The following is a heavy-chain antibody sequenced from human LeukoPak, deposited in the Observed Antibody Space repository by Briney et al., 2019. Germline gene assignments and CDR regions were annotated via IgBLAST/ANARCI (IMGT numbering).Heavy chain of an antibody. V-gene: IGHV3-23*01. CDR2: ITSSGDST. CDR3: VKEYFGFAFDY. CDR1: GFTFSSYA. Sequence: PGGSLRLSCAASGFTFSSYAMSWVRQAPGKGLEWVSDITSSGDSTYYADSVKGRFNISRDNPKNTLYLQMNSLRAEDTAIYYCVKEYFGFAFDYWGQGTVVTVSS. D-gene: IGHD3-9*01. J-gene: IGHJ4*02.